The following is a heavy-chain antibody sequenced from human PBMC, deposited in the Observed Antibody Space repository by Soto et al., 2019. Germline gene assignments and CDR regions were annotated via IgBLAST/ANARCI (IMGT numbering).Heavy chain of an antibody. D-gene: IGHD6-6*01. CDR3: ASTGIAARKYYYYYMDV. CDR1: GGSISSYY. V-gene: IGHV4-59*01. CDR2: IYYSGST. J-gene: IGHJ6*03. Sequence: SETLSLTCTVSGGSISSYYWSWIRQPPGKGLEWIGYIYYSGSTNYNPSLKSRVTISVDTSKNQFSLKLSSVTAADTAVYYCASTGIAARKYYYYYMDVWGKGTTVTVSS.